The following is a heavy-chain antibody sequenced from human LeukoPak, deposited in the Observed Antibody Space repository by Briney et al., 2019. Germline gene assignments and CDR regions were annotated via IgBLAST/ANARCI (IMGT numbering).Heavy chain of an antibody. CDR2: ISGSGGSA. D-gene: IGHD3-16*02. V-gene: IGHV3-23*01. CDR1: GFTFSSYA. Sequence: GGSLRLSCAASGFTFSSYAMSWVRQAPGKGLEWVSAISGSGGSAYYADSVKGRFTISRDNSKNTLYLQMNSLRAEDTAVYYCAKDQGVITFGGVIVPFDYWGQGTLVTVSS. J-gene: IGHJ4*02. CDR3: AKDQGVITFGGVIVPFDY.